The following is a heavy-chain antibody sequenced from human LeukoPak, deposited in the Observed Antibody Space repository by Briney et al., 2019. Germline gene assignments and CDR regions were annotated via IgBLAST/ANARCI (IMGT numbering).Heavy chain of an antibody. D-gene: IGHD4-17*01. CDR3: ATEWTDGEYVDY. CDR2: TDQNEIT. V-gene: IGHV4-39*02. CDR1: GGSISSSSYY. Sequence: TSETLSLTCTVSGGSISSSSYYWGWIRQPPGKGLEWIGDTDQNEITNYNPSLKSRVTISVDMSKNHFSLKLTSVTAADTAVYYCATEWTDGEYVDYWGQGTLVTVSS. J-gene: IGHJ4*02.